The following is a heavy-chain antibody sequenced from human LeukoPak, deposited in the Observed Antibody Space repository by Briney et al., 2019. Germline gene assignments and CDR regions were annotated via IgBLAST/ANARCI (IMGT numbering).Heavy chain of an antibody. J-gene: IGHJ6*03. CDR3: ARDFRETQRRSMRRYYYYYMDV. CDR1: GGSISSYY. V-gene: IGHV4-59*12. D-gene: IGHD5-24*01. Sequence: PSETLSLTCTVSGGSISSYYWSWIRQPPGKELEWIGYIYYSGSTNYNPSLTSRVTISVDTSKNQFSLKLSSVTAADTAVYYCARDFRETQRRSMRRYYYYYMDVWGKGTTVTVSS. CDR2: IYYSGST.